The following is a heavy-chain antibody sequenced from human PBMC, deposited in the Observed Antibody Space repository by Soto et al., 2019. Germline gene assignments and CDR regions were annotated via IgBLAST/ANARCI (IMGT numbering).Heavy chain of an antibody. Sequence: QAQLVESGGGVVQPGRSLRLSCAASGFTFSSYAMHWVRQAPGKGLEWVAVISYDGSNKYYADSVKGRFTISRDNSKNTLYPQMNSLRAEDTAVYYCAVTGYCSSTSCPDYWGQGTLVTVSS. J-gene: IGHJ4*02. CDR1: GFTFSSYA. CDR3: AVTGYCSSTSCPDY. D-gene: IGHD2-2*01. CDR2: ISYDGSNK. V-gene: IGHV3-30-3*01.